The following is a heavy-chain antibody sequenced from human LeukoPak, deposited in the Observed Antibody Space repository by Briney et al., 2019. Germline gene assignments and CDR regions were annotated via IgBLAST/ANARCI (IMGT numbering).Heavy chain of an antibody. Sequence: GESLKISCKGSGYSFTSYWISWVRQMPGKGLEWMGRIDPSDSYTNYSPSFQGHVTISADKSISTAYLQWSSLKASDTAIYYCARGGIAAAPIYYYYYGMDVWGQGTTVTVSS. J-gene: IGHJ6*02. D-gene: IGHD6-13*01. CDR2: IDPSDSYT. CDR3: ARGGIAAAPIYYYYYGMDV. CDR1: GYSFTSYW. V-gene: IGHV5-10-1*01.